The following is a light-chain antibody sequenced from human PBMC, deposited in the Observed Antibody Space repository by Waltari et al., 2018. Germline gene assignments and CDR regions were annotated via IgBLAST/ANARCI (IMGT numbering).Light chain of an antibody. CDR1: QSVGRS. CDR2: DAS. CDR3: QHYVRLPVT. Sequence: PGVRATLSCRASQSVGRSLAWYQQKPGQAPRLLIYDASTRATGIPDRFSGSGSGTDFSLSISRLAPDDLAVYYCQHYVRLPVTFGQGTKVEFK. V-gene: IGKV3-20*01. J-gene: IGKJ1*01.